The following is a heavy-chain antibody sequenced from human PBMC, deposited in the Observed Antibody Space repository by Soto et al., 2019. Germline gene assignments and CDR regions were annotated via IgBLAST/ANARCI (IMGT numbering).Heavy chain of an antibody. Sequence: QVQLVQSGAEVKKPGSSVKVSCKASGGTFSSYTISWVRQAPGQGLEWMGRIIPILGIANYAQKFQGRATITADKSTYTAYMERSSLRSEYTAVYYFARDGCSGGSYYYYYYYMDVWGKGTTVTVSS. CDR3: ARDGCSGGSYYYYYYYMDV. V-gene: IGHV1-69*08. D-gene: IGHD2-15*01. CDR1: GGTFSSYT. J-gene: IGHJ6*03. CDR2: IIPILGIA.